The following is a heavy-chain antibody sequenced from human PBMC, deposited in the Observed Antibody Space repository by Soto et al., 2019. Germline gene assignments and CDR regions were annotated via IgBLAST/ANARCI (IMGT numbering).Heavy chain of an antibody. CDR2: ISGSGGST. Sequence: HPGGSLRLSCAASGFTFSSYAMSWFRQAPGKGLEWVSAISGSGGSTYYADSVKGRFTISRDNSKNTLYLQMNSLRAEDTAVYYYAKDRPLVRGVKSTAFDIWGQGAMVTVS. D-gene: IGHD3-10*01. J-gene: IGHJ3*02. CDR3: AKDRPLVRGVKSTAFDI. CDR1: GFTFSSYA. V-gene: IGHV3-23*01.